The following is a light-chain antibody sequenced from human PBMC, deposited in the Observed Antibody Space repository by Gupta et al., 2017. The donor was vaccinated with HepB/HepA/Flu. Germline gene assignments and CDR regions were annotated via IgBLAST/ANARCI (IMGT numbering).Light chain of an antibody. V-gene: IGLV3-21*01. Sequence: SYVLTQPPSVSVAPEQTARITCGGNNIGRKSVHWYQHKSGQAPVVVIYYDSDRPSGIPERFSGSKSGNTATLTISRVEAGDEADYYCQVWDSSSEHYVFGTGTKVTVL. J-gene: IGLJ1*01. CDR1: NIGRKS. CDR2: YDS. CDR3: QVWDSSSEHYV.